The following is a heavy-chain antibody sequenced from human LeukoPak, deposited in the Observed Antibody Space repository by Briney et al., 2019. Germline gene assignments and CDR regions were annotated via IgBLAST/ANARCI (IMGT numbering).Heavy chain of an antibody. CDR3: ARGFKAAAVFDY. Sequence: KPGGSLRLSCAASGFTFSTYSMNWVRQAPGKGLEWVSSISSSSSYIYYADSVKGRFTISRDNSKNTLYLQMNSLRAEDTAVYYCARGFKAAAVFDYWGQGTLVTVSS. CDR2: ISSSSSYI. J-gene: IGHJ4*02. CDR1: GFTFSTYS. V-gene: IGHV3-21*04. D-gene: IGHD6-13*01.